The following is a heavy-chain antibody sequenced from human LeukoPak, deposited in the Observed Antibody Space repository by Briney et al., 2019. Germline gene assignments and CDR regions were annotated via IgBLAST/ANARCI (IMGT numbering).Heavy chain of an antibody. D-gene: IGHD3-22*01. CDR3: ARDSSCYSIYD. CDR2: ISYSGST. V-gene: IGHV4-59*01. J-gene: IGHJ4*02. CDR1: GGSISSYY. Sequence: PSETLSLTCTVSGGSISSYYWSWIRQPPGKGLEWIGYISYSGSTKYNPPLQSRVTISVDTSKKQFSLKLSSVTSADTAVYYCARDSSCYSIYDWGQGTLVPVSS.